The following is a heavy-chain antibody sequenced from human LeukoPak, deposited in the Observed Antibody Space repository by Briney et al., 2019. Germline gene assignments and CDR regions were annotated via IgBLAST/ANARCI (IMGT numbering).Heavy chain of an antibody. CDR2: IYSGGST. V-gene: IGHV3-53*01. CDR1: GFTFSSNY. Sequence: GGSLRLSCAASGFTFSSNYMSWVRQAPGKGLEWVSVIYSGGSTYYADSVKGRFTISRDNSKNTLYHQMNSLRAEDTAVYYCARGLYGYNSNYFDYWGQGTLVTVSS. D-gene: IGHD5-12*01. CDR3: ARGLYGYNSNYFDY. J-gene: IGHJ4*02.